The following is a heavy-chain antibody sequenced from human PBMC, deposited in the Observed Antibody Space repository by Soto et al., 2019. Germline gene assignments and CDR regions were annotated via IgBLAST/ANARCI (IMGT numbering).Heavy chain of an antibody. CDR2: IIDSGAST. CDR1: GFTFSSCA. CDR3: AKGRSYYYYYGVDV. V-gene: IGHV3-23*01. J-gene: IGHJ6*02. Sequence: EVQLLESGGGLVQPGGSLRLSCAASGFTFSSCAMGWVRQAPGKGLEWVSDIIDSGASTYYAGSVKGRFTISRDNSKSTLYLQMNSLRAEDTALYYCAKGRSYYYYYGVDVWGQGTTVTVSS.